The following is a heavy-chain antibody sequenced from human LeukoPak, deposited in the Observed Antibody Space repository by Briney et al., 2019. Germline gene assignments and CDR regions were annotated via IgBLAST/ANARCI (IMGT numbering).Heavy chain of an antibody. Sequence: GGSLRLSCAVSGFTFRNYAMSWVRQAPGKGLEWVSTISGSGVTTYYADSVKGRFTISRDNAKNSVYLQMNSLRAEDTAMYYCAREYGFGLWGQGTLVTVSS. CDR1: GFTFRNYA. J-gene: IGHJ4*02. D-gene: IGHD3-10*01. V-gene: IGHV3-23*01. CDR3: AREYGFGL. CDR2: ISGSGVTT.